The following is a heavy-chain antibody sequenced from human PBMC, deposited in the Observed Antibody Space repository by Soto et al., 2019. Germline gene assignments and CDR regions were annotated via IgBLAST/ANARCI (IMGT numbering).Heavy chain of an antibody. Sequence: QVQLVQSGAGVKKPGSSVKVSCTASGGTFSSYAISWVRQAPGQGLEWMGGIIPIFGTANYAQKFQGRVTLTADESTRAAYIELSSLRAEDGAVYYCARGNNWNYAHFEHWGQGTLVTRSS. D-gene: IGHD1-7*01. V-gene: IGHV1-69*01. CDR3: ARGNNWNYAHFEH. CDR2: IIPIFGTA. CDR1: GGTFSSYA. J-gene: IGHJ4*02.